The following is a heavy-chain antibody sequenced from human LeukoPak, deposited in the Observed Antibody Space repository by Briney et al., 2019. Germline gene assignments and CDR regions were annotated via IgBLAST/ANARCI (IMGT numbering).Heavy chain of an antibody. V-gene: IGHV3-21*01. CDR2: ISSSSSYI. CDR3: ARDPYSGLFDY. Sequence: RGSLRLSCAASGFTFSSYSMNWVRQAPGKGLEWVSSISSSSSYIYYADSVKGRFTISRDNAKNSLYLQMNSLRAEDTAVYYCARDPYSGLFDYWGQGTRVTVSS. CDR1: GFTFSSYS. D-gene: IGHD4-11*01. J-gene: IGHJ4*02.